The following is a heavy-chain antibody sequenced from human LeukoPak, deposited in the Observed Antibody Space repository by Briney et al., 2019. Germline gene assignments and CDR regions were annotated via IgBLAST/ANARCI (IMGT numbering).Heavy chain of an antibody. J-gene: IGHJ4*02. CDR3: ARHERNWNNGGY. CDR2: IYYSGST. V-gene: IGHV4-39*01. D-gene: IGHD1/OR15-1a*01. CDR1: GGSIISNSYY. Sequence: SEALSLPSTVSGGSIISNSYYWGGSRPPPGKGLEGIGIIYYSGSTYNNPSVKRRVTISVDTSKNPFSLKLNSLTAADTAVYYCARHERNWNNGGYGGQGTLVTVS.